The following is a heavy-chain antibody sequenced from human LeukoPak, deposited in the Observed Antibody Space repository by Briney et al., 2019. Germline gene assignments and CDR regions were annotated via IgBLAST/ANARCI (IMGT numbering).Heavy chain of an antibody. J-gene: IGHJ4*02. V-gene: IGHV4-39*07. CDR1: GVSIRDTFYY. CDR3: ARDPGLYYDSRETHYDY. CDR2: IYHTGRT. D-gene: IGHD3-22*01. Sequence: SETLSLTCTVSGVSIRDTFYYWGWIRQPPGKGLEWIGSIYHTGRTNYSPSLKDRVTLSVDTSKNQFSLKLTSVTAADTALYHCARDPGLYYDSRETHYDYWGQGTLVTVSS.